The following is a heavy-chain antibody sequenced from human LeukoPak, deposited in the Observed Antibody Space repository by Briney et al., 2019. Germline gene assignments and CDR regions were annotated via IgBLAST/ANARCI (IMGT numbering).Heavy chain of an antibody. CDR3: ARDHPDHSGYDHLAFDI. V-gene: IGHV1-69*05. J-gene: IGHJ3*02. Sequence: SVKVSCKASGGTFSSYAISWVRQAPGQGLEWMGGIIPIFGTATYAQKFQGRVTITTDESTSTAYMELSSLRSEDTAVYYCARDHPDHSGYDHLAFDIWGQGTMVTVSS. D-gene: IGHD5-12*01. CDR2: IIPIFGTA. CDR1: GGTFSSYA.